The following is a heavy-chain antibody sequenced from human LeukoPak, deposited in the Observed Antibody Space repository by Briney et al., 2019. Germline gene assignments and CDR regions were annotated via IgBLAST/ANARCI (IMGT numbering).Heavy chain of an antibody. V-gene: IGHV1-2*02. D-gene: IGHD2-8*01. CDR1: GYTFTHYY. Sequence: GASVTVSYMASGYTFTHYYMHWVRQAPGQGLEWMGWINPNSGGTNYAQKFQGRGTMTRDTSISTAYMELSRLRSDDTAVYYCARERGIVLMVYAMDDAFDIWGQGTMVTVSS. CDR2: INPNSGGT. CDR3: ARERGIVLMVYAMDDAFDI. J-gene: IGHJ3*02.